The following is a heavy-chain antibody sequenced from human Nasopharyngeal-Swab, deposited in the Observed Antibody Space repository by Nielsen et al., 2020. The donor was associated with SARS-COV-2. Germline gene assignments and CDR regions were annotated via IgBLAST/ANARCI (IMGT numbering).Heavy chain of an antibody. J-gene: IGHJ4*02. D-gene: IGHD4-11*01. CDR3: ARDLNRLHPQGAFDY. CDR1: GGSISIPTYY. CDR2: IYHSGST. V-gene: IGHV4-39*07. Sequence: ETLSLTCTVSGGSISIPTYYWDWVRQPPGKGLEWIGSIYHSGSTYYNPSLKSRVTISVDTSKNQFSLKLSSVTAADTAVYYCARDLNRLHPQGAFDYWGQGTLVTVSS.